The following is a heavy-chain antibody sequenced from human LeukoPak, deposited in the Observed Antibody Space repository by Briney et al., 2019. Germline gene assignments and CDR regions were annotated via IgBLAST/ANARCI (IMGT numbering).Heavy chain of an antibody. J-gene: IGHJ4*02. Sequence: PGGSLRLSCAASGFTFSSSSMNWVRQTPGKGLEWMAVISYDGSNEYYADSVKGRFTISRDNSKKTLYLQMNSLRAEDTAVYYCARASGWSQPYYLDHWGQGTLVTVSS. CDR3: ARASGWSQPYYLDH. CDR2: ISYDGSNE. CDR1: GFTFSSSS. D-gene: IGHD6-19*01. V-gene: IGHV3-30-3*01.